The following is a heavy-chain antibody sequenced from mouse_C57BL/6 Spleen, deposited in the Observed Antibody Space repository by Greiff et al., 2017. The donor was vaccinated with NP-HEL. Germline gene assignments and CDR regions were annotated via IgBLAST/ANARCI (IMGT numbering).Heavy chain of an antibody. CDR2: ISSGSSTI. Sequence: EVQVVESGGGLVKPGGSLKLSCAASGFTFSDYGMHWVRQAPEKGLEWVAYISSGSSTIYYADTVKGRFTISRDNAKNTLFLQMTSLRSEDTAMYYCASQTGTLYYFDYWGQGTTLTVSS. V-gene: IGHV5-17*01. CDR3: ASQTGTLYYFDY. CDR1: GFTFSDYG. J-gene: IGHJ2*01. D-gene: IGHD4-1*01.